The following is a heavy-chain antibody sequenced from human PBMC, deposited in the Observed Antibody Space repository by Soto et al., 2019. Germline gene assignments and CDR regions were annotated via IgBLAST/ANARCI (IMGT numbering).Heavy chain of an antibody. Sequence: QVQLVESGGGVVQPGRSLRLSCAASGFTFSSYGMHWVRQAPGKGLEWVALIWFDGTNKYYADSVKGRFTISRDNSKNTLHLQMNSLRAEDTVAYYCARDQGGGITTQDYWGQGTLVTVSS. J-gene: IGHJ4*02. D-gene: IGHD1-1*01. CDR2: IWFDGTNK. CDR3: ARDQGGGITTQDY. CDR1: GFTFSSYG. V-gene: IGHV3-33*01.